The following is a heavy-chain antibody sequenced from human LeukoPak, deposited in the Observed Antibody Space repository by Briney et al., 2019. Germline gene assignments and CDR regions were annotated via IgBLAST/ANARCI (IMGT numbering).Heavy chain of an antibody. CDR2: IYPDDSDV. J-gene: IGHJ4*02. CDR3: ARRRGSLYSFDY. CDR1: GYTFNTNW. V-gene: IGHV5-51*01. D-gene: IGHD3-10*02. Sequence: GESLKISCKGSGYTFNTNWIAWVPQKPGKGLEWMGVIYPDDSDVRYNPSFEGLVTISADKSSSAVSLHWSSLRASDSAMYYCARRRGSLYSFDYWGQGTLVTVSS.